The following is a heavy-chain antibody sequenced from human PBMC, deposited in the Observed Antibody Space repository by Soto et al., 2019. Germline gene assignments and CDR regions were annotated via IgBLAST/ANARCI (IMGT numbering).Heavy chain of an antibody. CDR2: LYWHDDN. D-gene: IGHD6-19*01. V-gene: IGHV2-5*01. Sequence: ITLKESGPTLVQPTQPLTLTCTFSGFSLSNRVLAVGWIRQPPGKALEGLALLYWHDDNRYSPSLRSRLTRTKDTSKDHVVLTMTNMDPVDTATYYCAHGSGWLFDYGSQGTRVTVSS. CDR1: GFSLSNRVLA. CDR3: AHGSGWLFDY. J-gene: IGHJ4*02.